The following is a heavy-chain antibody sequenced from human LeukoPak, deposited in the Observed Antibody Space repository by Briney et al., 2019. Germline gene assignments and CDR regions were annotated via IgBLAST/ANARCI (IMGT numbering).Heavy chain of an antibody. J-gene: IGHJ3*02. CDR1: GGSISSYY. Sequence: PSETLSPTCTVSGGSISSYYWSWIRQPAVKGLEWIGRIYTSGSTNYNPSLKSRVTMSVDTSKNQFSLKLSSVTAADTAVYYCATSSGYYSIDAFDIWGQGTMVTVSS. V-gene: IGHV4-4*07. CDR3: ATSSGYYSIDAFDI. CDR2: IYTSGST. D-gene: IGHD3-22*01.